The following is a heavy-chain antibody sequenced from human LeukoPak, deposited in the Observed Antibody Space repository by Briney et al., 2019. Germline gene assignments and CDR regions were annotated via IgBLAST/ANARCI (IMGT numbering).Heavy chain of an antibody. D-gene: IGHD6-6*01. Sequence: ASVKVSCKASGYTFTSYDINWVRQATGQGLEWMGWMNPNSGNTGYAQKFQGRVTMTRNTSISTAYMELSSLRSEDTAVYYCARGAKARPAFYYYYYYMDAWGKGTTVTVSS. CDR3: ARGAKARPAFYYYYYYMDA. J-gene: IGHJ6*03. V-gene: IGHV1-8*01. CDR1: GYTFTSYD. CDR2: MNPNSGNT.